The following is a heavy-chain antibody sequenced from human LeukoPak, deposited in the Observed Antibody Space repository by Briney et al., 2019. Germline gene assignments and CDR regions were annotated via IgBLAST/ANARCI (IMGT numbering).Heavy chain of an antibody. V-gene: IGHV3-48*01. CDR3: VSGNNCNY. Sequence: GXLRLSCAASGFTFSSYNMNWVRQAPGKGLECVSYISSSSSTIYYADSVKGRFTISRDNAKNSLYLQMNSLRAEDTAVYYCVSGNNCNYWGQGTLVTVSS. CDR2: ISSSSSTI. CDR1: GFTFSSYN. D-gene: IGHD1-20*01. J-gene: IGHJ4*02.